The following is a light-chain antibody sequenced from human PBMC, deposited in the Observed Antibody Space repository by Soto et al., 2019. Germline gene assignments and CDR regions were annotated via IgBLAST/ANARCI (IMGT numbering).Light chain of an antibody. Sequence: EIVMTQSPATLSVSPGERATLSCRASQSVGSDLAWYQQKPGQAPRLVIYDIFTRDTGVPTRVSGSGSGTDFTLTISSLQSEDFAVYYCQQYNSSPLTFGGGTKVEIK. CDR3: QQYNSSPLT. V-gene: IGKV3D-15*01. CDR2: DIF. J-gene: IGKJ4*01. CDR1: QSVGSD.